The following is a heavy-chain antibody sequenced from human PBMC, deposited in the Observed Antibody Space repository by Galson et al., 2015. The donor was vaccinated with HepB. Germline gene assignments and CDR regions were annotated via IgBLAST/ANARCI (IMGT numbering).Heavy chain of an antibody. D-gene: IGHD1-26*01. Sequence: SLRLSCAASGFTFGDYAMSWFRQAPGKGLEWVGFIRSKAYGGTTEYAASVKGRFTISRDDSKSIAYLQMNSLKTEDTAVYYCTRDGGRVGAGGYYQYYYGMDVWGQGTTVTVSS. J-gene: IGHJ6*02. CDR3: TRDGGRVGAGGYYQYYYGMDV. V-gene: IGHV3-49*03. CDR1: GFTFGDYA. CDR2: IRSKAYGGTT.